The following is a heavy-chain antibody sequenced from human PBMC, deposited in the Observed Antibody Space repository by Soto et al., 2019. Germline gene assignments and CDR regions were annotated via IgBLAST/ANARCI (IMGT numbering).Heavy chain of an antibody. CDR2: IYHSGST. CDR3: ARDSSSAYGMDV. CDR1: GGSISSSNW. Sequence: QVQLQESGPGLVKPSGTLSLTCAVSGGSISSSNWWSWVRQPPGKGLEWIGEIYHSGSTNYNPSLRGRGSISLDKSENQFSLKLSSVTAADTAVYYCARDSSSAYGMDVWGQGTTVTVSS. V-gene: IGHV4-4*02. D-gene: IGHD6-6*01. J-gene: IGHJ6*02.